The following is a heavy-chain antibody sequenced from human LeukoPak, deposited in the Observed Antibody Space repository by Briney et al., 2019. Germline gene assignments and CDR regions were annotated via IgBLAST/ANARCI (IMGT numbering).Heavy chain of an antibody. D-gene: IGHD6-13*01. V-gene: IGHV3-11*01. CDR1: GFTFSDYY. J-gene: IGHJ4*02. CDR3: ASQRTWVSGPFDY. CDR2: ISSSGSTI. Sequence: PGGSLRLSCAASGFTFSDYYMSWIRQAPGKGLEWVSYISSSGSTIYYADSVKGRFTISRDNAKNSLYLQMNSLRAEDTAVYYCASQRTWVSGPFDYWGQGTLVTVSS.